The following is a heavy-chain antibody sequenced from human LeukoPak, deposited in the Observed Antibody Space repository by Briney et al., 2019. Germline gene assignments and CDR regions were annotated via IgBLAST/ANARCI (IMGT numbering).Heavy chain of an antibody. CDR3: ARGRRNYYYSENTLTPWSGAVDV. CDR2: VYFSGTG. CDR1: GGSVNDYY. V-gene: IGHV4-59*02. J-gene: IGHJ6*02. D-gene: IGHD3-10*01. Sequence: PSETLSLTCTVSGGSVNDYYWSWIRQPPGKGLEWIGHVYFSGTGQYNPSLKSRVSVAMDAPNNQFSLRLSSVTAADTAVYYCARGRRNYYYSENTLTPWSGAVDVWGPGTTVSVSS.